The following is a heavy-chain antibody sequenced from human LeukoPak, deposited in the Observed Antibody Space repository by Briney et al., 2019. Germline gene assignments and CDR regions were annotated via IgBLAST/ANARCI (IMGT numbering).Heavy chain of an antibody. V-gene: IGHV1-69*10. J-gene: IGHJ4*02. Sequence: ASVKVSCKASGGTFSSYAISWVRQAPGQGLEWMGGIIPILGTANYAQKFQGRVTITADKSTSTAYMELSSLRSEDTAVYYCARDTYHIAARPSGCMGYWGQGTLVTVSS. D-gene: IGHD6-6*01. CDR2: IIPILGTA. CDR3: ARDTYHIAARPSGCMGY. CDR1: GGTFSSYA.